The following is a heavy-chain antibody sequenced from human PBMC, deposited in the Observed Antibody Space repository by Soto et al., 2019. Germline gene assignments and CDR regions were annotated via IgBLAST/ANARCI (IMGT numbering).Heavy chain of an antibody. J-gene: IGHJ6*02. Sequence: QEQLVQAGAEVKKPGSSVRISCRASGGTFNNDAVSWVRQAPGQGLQWMGGIIPIFGTTHYAQKFQGRVTITADESTATAYMELRSVTSEDTAVYYCATGLRTGNYGMDVWGQGTAVTVSS. CDR2: IIPIFGTT. V-gene: IGHV1-69*01. CDR1: GGTFNNDA. CDR3: ATGLRTGNYGMDV. D-gene: IGHD3-10*01.